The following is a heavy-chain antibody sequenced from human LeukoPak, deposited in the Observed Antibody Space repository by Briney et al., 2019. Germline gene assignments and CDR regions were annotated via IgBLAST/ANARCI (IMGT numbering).Heavy chain of an antibody. Sequence: PGGSLRLSCAASGFTFSSYGMSWVRQAPGKGLEWVSAISGSGGSTYYADSVKGRFTISRDNSKNTLYLQMNSLRAEDTAVYYCAKDFSACGGDCYDAFDIWGQGTMVTVSS. D-gene: IGHD2-21*02. CDR2: ISGSGGST. CDR3: AKDFSACGGDCYDAFDI. J-gene: IGHJ3*02. V-gene: IGHV3-23*01. CDR1: GFTFSSYG.